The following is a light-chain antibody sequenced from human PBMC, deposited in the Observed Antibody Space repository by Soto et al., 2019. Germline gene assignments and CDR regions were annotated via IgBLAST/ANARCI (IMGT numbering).Light chain of an antibody. CDR1: SSNIGNNY. CDR2: DNN. J-gene: IGLJ2*01. CDR3: GTWDSSLSAVV. V-gene: IGLV1-51*01. Sequence: QSVLTQPPSVSAAPGQKVTISCSGSSSNIGNNYVSWYQQLPGTAPKLLIYDNNKRPSGIPDRFSGSKSGTSATLGITGPRTGDEADYYCGTWDSSLSAVVFGGGTKLTVL.